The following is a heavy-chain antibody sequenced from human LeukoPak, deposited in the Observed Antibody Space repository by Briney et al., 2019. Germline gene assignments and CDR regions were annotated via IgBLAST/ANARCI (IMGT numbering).Heavy chain of an antibody. J-gene: IGHJ6*02. V-gene: IGHV3-7*01. D-gene: IGHD1-26*01. CDR3: ARDSSGSYKYGMDV. CDR2: IKQDGSEK. CDR1: GFTFSSYW. Sequence: GGSLRLSCAASGFTFSSYWMSWVRQAPGKGLEWVANIKQDGSEKYYVDSVKGRFTISRDNAKNSLYLQMNSLRAEDTAVYYCARDSSGSYKYGMDVWGQGTTVTVSS.